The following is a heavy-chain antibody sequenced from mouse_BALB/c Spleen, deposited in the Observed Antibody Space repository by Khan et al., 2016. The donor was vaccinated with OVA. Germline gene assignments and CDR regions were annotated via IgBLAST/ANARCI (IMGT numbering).Heavy chain of an antibody. J-gene: IGHJ3*01. CDR3: ADHLTGSFAY. CDR2: ISSGGDYT. Sequence: EVQVVESGGDLVKPGGSLKLSCAASGFTFSSYSMSWVRQTPDKRLEWVASISSGGDYTYYLDSVKGRFNISRDNAKNTLYLQMSELKSEDTAMDYCADHLTGSFAYWGQGTLVTVSA. D-gene: IGHD4-1*01. CDR1: GFTFSSYS. V-gene: IGHV5-6*01.